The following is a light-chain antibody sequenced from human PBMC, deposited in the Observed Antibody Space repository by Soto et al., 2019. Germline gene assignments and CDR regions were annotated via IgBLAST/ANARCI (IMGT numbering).Light chain of an antibody. CDR3: KQYNNWPPWT. V-gene: IGKV3-15*01. Sequence: EIVMTQSPATLSVSPGERATLSCRASQSVSTNLAWYQQKPGQAPRLLFYGASTRATGIPARFSGSGSGTEFTLTISSLQSEDFAVYYCKQYNNWPPWTFGQGTKVEIK. CDR1: QSVSTN. J-gene: IGKJ1*01. CDR2: GAS.